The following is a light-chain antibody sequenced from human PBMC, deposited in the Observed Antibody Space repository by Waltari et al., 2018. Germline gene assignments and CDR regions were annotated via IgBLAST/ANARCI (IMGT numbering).Light chain of an antibody. V-gene: IGKV1-39*01. CDR3: QQGNSNPPT. J-gene: IGKJ1*01. Sequence: DIQMSQSPSSLSASVGDRVTITCRASQGISSYLNWYQQKLGKAPKLLIYYANSLASGVPSRFSGSGSVTEFTLTISSLQPEDFATYYFQQGNSNPPTFGQGTKVEIK. CDR2: YAN. CDR1: QGISSY.